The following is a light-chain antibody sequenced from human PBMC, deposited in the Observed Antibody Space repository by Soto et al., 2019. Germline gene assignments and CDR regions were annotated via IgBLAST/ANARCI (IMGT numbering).Light chain of an antibody. CDR2: SNN. J-gene: IGLJ3*02. Sequence: QSVLTQPPSASGTPGQRVTISCSGSSSNIGSNTVNWYQQLPGTAPKLLVYSNNQRPSGVPDRFSGSKSGTSASLTISGLQAEDEGDYYCAGWDDSLNGPVFGGGTKVTVL. V-gene: IGLV1-44*01. CDR1: SSNIGSNT. CDR3: AGWDDSLNGPV.